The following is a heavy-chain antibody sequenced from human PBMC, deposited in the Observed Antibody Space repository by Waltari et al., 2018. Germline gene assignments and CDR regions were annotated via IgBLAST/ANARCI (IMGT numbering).Heavy chain of an antibody. Sequence: QVQLVQSGAEVKKPGSSVKVSCKASGGTFSSYAISWVRQAPGQGLEWMGRIIPIFGTANYAQKFQGRVTITADKSTSTAYMELSSLRSEDTAVYYCARDPPGDPNSGYDRDFDYWGQGTLVTVSS. V-gene: IGHV1-69*08. CDR1: GGTFSSYA. CDR3: ARDPPGDPNSGYDRDFDY. D-gene: IGHD5-12*01. CDR2: IIPIFGTA. J-gene: IGHJ4*02.